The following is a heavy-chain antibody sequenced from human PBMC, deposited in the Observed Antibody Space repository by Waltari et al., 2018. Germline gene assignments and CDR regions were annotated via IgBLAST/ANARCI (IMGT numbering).Heavy chain of an antibody. D-gene: IGHD3-10*01. V-gene: IGHV3-21*01. J-gene: IGHJ4*02. Sequence: SVKGRFTISRDNAKNSLYLQMNSLRAEDTAVYYCARDTASAYWGQGTLVTVSS. CDR3: ARDTASAY.